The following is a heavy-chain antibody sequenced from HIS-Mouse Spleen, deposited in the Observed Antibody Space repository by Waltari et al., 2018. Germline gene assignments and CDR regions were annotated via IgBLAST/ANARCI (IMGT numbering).Heavy chain of an antibody. J-gene: IGHJ4*02. CDR1: GYTFTGYY. CDR3: ARSPSGSSWYDY. D-gene: IGHD6-13*01. V-gene: IGHV1-2*02. CDR2: INPNSGGK. Sequence: QVQLVQSGAEVKKPGASVKVSCKASGYTFTGYYMHWVRQAPGQGLEWMGWINPNSGGKNYAQKFQGRVTMTRDTSISTAYMELSRLRSDDTAVYYCARSPSGSSWYDYWGQGTLVTVSS.